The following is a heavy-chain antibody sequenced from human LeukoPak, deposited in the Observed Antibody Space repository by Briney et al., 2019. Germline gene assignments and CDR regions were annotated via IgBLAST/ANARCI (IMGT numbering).Heavy chain of an antibody. D-gene: IGHD7-27*01. J-gene: IGHJ4*03. CDR2: IRTKANNYAT. CDR3: VSFNWGYTPLPFDY. CDR1: GFTFRGSA. Sequence: PGGSLRLSCAGSGFTFRGSAMHWVRQASGKGLEWVGRIRTKANNYATAYAASLSGRFTISRDDSKNMAYLHLNGLKTEDTALYYCVSFNWGYTPLPFDYLGPGNLGTVSS. V-gene: IGHV3-73*01.